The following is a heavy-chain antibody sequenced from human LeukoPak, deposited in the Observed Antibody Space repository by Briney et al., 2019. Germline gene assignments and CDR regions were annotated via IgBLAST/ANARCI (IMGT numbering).Heavy chain of an antibody. CDR1: GYTFTSYY. V-gene: IGHV1-46*01. CDR2: ISTSGGNT. Sequence: ASVKVSCKASGYTFTSYYMHWVRQAPGQGLEWMGIISTSGGNTGYAQKFQGRIIMTRDTFTSTVYLDLSSLRSDDTAVYYCARVWVGATKAGYGYWGQGTLVTVSS. D-gene: IGHD1-26*01. CDR3: ARVWVGATKAGYGY. J-gene: IGHJ4*02.